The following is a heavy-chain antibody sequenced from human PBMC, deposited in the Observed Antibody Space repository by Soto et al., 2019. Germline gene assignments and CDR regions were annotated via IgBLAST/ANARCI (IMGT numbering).Heavy chain of an antibody. CDR2: ISAYNGNT. CDR1: CYTFTSYG. J-gene: IGHJ5*02. Sequence: SVKVSCQASCYTFTSYGISWVRQAPGQGLEWMGWISAYNGNTNYAQKLQGRVTMTTDTSTSTAYMELRSLRSDDTAVYYCARGVGYYDFWSGYYTGNWFDPWGKGTLVTVSS. V-gene: IGHV1-18*01. CDR3: ARGVGYYDFWSGYYTGNWFDP. D-gene: IGHD3-3*01.